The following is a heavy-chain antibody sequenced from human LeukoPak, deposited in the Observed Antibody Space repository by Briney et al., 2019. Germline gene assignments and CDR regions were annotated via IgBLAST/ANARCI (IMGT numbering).Heavy chain of an antibody. Sequence: PGGSLRLSCTASGFTVSSNYMSWVRQAPGKGLEWVAIISFDGSNKYYADSVKGRFTISRDNSKNTLYLQMNSLRTEDTAVYYCAKDPDYGDYVGLPDYWGQGTLVTVSS. D-gene: IGHD4-17*01. CDR3: AKDPDYGDYVGLPDY. CDR2: ISFDGSNK. V-gene: IGHV3-30*18. CDR1: GFTVSSNY. J-gene: IGHJ4*02.